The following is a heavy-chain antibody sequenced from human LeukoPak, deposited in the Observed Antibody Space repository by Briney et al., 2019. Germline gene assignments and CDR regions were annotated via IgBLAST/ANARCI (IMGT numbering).Heavy chain of an antibody. CDR2: ISSSSNYI. J-gene: IGHJ4*02. Sequence: GGSLRLSCAASGFTFSSYDISWVRQAPGKGLEWVSSISSSSNYIDYADSVKGRFTISRDNAKKSLYLQMNSLRAEDTAVYYCARVVRGVGHTDYWGQGTQVTVSS. CDR3: ARVVRGVGHTDY. CDR1: GFTFSSYD. V-gene: IGHV3-21*01. D-gene: IGHD3-10*01.